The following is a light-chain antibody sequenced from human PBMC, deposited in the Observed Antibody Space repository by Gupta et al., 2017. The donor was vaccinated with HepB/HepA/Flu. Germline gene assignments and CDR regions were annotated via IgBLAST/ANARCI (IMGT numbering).Light chain of an antibody. J-gene: IGKJ3*01. CDR1: QSISTN. V-gene: IGKV1-39*01. Sequence: DIQLTQSPSSLFASVGDRVTITCRASQSISTNLNWYQQKPGKAPKLLIYVASNLQSGVPLRFSGSGSGTDFTLAISSLLPEDCAIYFCQQNYDTPLTFGPGTRVDIK. CDR2: VAS. CDR3: QQNYDTPLT.